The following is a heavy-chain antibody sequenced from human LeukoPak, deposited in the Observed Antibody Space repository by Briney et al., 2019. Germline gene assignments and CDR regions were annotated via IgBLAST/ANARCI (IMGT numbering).Heavy chain of an antibody. CDR3: ARDRRGSGSYYDYYYYGMDV. J-gene: IGHJ6*04. CDR1: GGSISSYY. Sequence: SGTLSLTCTVSGGSISSYYWSWIRQPPGKGLEWIGYIYYSGGTNYNPSLKSRVTISVDTSKNQFSLKLSSVTAADTAVYYCARDRRGSGSYYDYYYYGMDVWGKGTTVTVSS. V-gene: IGHV4-59*01. CDR2: IYYSGGT. D-gene: IGHD3-10*01.